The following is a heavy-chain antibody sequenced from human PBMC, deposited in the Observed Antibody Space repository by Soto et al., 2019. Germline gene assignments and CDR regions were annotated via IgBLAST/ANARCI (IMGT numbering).Heavy chain of an antibody. Sequence: SETVSLTCTVSGGSISSGGYYWSWIRQHPGKGLEWIGYIYYSGSTYYNPSLKSRVTISVDTSKNQFSLKLSSVTAADTAVYYCARHVDSSSWYYFDYWGQGTLVTVSS. J-gene: IGHJ4*02. D-gene: IGHD6-13*01. CDR2: IYYSGST. CDR1: GGSISSGGYY. CDR3: ARHVDSSSWYYFDY. V-gene: IGHV4-31*03.